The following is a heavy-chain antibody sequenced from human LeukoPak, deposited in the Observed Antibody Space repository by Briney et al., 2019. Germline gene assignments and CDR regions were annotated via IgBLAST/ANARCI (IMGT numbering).Heavy chain of an antibody. CDR3: ARDREYSSSWYDYYGMDV. CDR2: IIPIFGTA. Sequence: ASVKVSCKASGGTFSSYAISGVRQAPGQGLEWMGGIIPIFGTANYAQKFQGRVTITADESTSTAYMELSSLRSEDTAVYYCARDREYSSSWYDYYGMDVWGQGTTVTVSS. CDR1: GGTFSSYA. V-gene: IGHV1-69*01. D-gene: IGHD6-13*01. J-gene: IGHJ6*02.